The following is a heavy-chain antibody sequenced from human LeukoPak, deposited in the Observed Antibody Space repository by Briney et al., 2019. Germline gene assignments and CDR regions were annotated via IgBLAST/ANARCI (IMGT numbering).Heavy chain of an antibody. J-gene: IGHJ3*02. V-gene: IGHV3-21*04. D-gene: IGHD1-1*01. CDR1: GFTFSSYG. CDR2: ISSSSYI. CDR3: AKDVMERDGLDAFDI. Sequence: GGSLRLSCAASGFTFSSYGMHWVRQAPGKGLEWVSSISSSSYIYYADSVKGRFTISRDNAKNTLYLQMNSLRAEDTAVYYCAKDVMERDGLDAFDIWGQGTMVTVSS.